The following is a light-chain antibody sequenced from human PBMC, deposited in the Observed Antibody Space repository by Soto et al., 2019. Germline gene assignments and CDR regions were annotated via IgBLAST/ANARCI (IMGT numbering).Light chain of an antibody. V-gene: IGLV2-8*01. CDR2: EVN. J-gene: IGLJ2*01. CDR3: NSFAGSNHVV. Sequence: QSALTQPPSASGSPGQSVTISCTGTSSDVGGYNYVSWYQQHPGKAPKLMIYEVNKRPSGVPDRFSGSKSGNTASLTVSGLQTEDEADYYCNSFAGSNHVVFGGGTKLTVL. CDR1: SSDVGGYNY.